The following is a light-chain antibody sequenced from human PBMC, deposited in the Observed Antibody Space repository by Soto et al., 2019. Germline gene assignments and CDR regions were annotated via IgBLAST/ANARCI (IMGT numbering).Light chain of an antibody. CDR2: DSS. Sequence: ETVLTQSPGTLYLSPGERVTLSCRASQGIGDTLAWYQQKPGKTPRLLIYDSSTRAIGIPIRFSGSRSGTEFILTINGLQFEDFAVYYCQRYNNWPLTFGGGTKVDIK. V-gene: IGKV3-15*01. CDR1: QGIGDT. J-gene: IGKJ4*01. CDR3: QRYNNWPLT.